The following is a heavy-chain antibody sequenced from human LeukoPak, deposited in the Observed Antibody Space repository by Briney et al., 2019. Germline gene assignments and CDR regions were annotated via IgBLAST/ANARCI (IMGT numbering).Heavy chain of an antibody. CDR2: ISYDGSNK. V-gene: IGHV3-30*18. CDR1: GFTFSSYG. D-gene: IGHD3-9*01. J-gene: IGHJ4*02. Sequence: GGSLRLSCAASGFTFSSYGMHWVRQAPGKGLEWVAVISYDGSNKYYADSVKGRFTISRDNSKNTLYLQMNSLRAEDTAVYYCAKVAGSLRYFDWLLQPSDYWGQGTLVTVSS. CDR3: AKVAGSLRYFDWLLQPSDY.